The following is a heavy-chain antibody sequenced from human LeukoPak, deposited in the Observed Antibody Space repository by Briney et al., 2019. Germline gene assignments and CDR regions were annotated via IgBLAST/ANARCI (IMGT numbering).Heavy chain of an antibody. CDR2: ISYDGSNK. CDR1: GFTFSSYG. CDR3: AKEQLSSTVTTFYYYYYGMDV. V-gene: IGHV3-30*18. J-gene: IGHJ6*02. D-gene: IGHD4-17*01. Sequence: PGRSLRLSCAASGFTFSSYGMHWVRQAPGKGLEWVAVISYDGSNKYYADSVKGRFTISRDNSKNTLYLQMNSLRAEDTAVYYCAKEQLSSTVTTFYYYYYGMDVWGQGTTVTVSS.